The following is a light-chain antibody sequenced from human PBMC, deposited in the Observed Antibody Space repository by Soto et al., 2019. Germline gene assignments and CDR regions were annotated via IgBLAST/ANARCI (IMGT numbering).Light chain of an antibody. J-gene: IGKJ4*01. CDR1: QGISSY. Sequence: DIQLTQSPSFLSASAGDRVTITCRASQGISSYLVWYQQKPGKAPKLLIYAASTLQSGVPSRFSGSGSGTEFTLTISSLQPEDFATYYCQQLSSYPLTFGGGTKVEIK. CDR2: AAS. V-gene: IGKV1-9*01. CDR3: QQLSSYPLT.